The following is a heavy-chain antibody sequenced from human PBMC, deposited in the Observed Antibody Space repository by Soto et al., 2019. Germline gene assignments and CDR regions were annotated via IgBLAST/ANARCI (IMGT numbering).Heavy chain of an antibody. CDR2: ISNSSSYT. CDR1: GFTFGDYY. D-gene: IGHD3-22*01. Sequence: QVQLVESGGGLVKPGGSLRLSCAASGFTFGDYYMTWIRQAPGKGLEWVSYISNSSSYTHYADSVKGRFTISRDNAKNSLYLQLNSLRAEDTALYYCARVQYYDSSGYYYARFFDFWGQGTLVTVSS. CDR3: ARVQYYDSSGYYYARFFDF. J-gene: IGHJ4*02. V-gene: IGHV3-11*05.